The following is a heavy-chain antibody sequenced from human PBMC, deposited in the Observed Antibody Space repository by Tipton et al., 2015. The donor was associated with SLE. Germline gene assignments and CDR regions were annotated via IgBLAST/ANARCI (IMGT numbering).Heavy chain of an antibody. CDR2: IFFNGNT. CDR3: ARAEGSWDAFDI. V-gene: IGHV4-39*07. D-gene: IGHD2-15*01. Sequence: TLSLTCTVSGGSVSTSRYYWGWIRQPPGQGLEWIGNIFFNGNTYYTPSLKSRVTISVDTSKNQFSLKLSSVTAADTAVYYCARAEGSWDAFDIWGQGTMVTVSS. J-gene: IGHJ3*02. CDR1: GGSVSTSRYY.